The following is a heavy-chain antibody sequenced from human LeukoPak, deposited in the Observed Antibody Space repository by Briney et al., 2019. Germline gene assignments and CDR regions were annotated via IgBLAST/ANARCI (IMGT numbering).Heavy chain of an antibody. CDR3: AKAGSLRFLEWFQIADYFDY. V-gene: IGHV3-23*01. CDR1: GFTFSSYA. Sequence: PGGSLRLSCAAPGFTFSSYAMSWVRQAPGKGLEWVSAISGSGGSTYYADSVKGRFTISRDNSKNTLYLQMNSLRAEDTAVYYCAKAGSLRFLEWFQIADYFDYWGQGTLVTVSS. CDR2: ISGSGGST. D-gene: IGHD3-3*01. J-gene: IGHJ4*02.